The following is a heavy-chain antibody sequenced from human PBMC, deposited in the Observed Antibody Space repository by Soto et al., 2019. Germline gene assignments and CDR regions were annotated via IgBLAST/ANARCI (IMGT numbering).Heavy chain of an antibody. CDR1: GFTFSSYA. J-gene: IGHJ5*02. D-gene: IGHD3-3*01. V-gene: IGHV3-23*01. CDR2: ISGSGGVT. CDR3: AKGGDYDFWSADNRPNWFDP. Sequence: EVQLLESGGGLVQPGGSLRLSCAASGFTFSSYAMSWVRQAPGKGLEWVSAISGSGGVTYCADSVKGRFTISRDNSKNTVSLQMNSLRAEDTALYYCAKGGDYDFWSADNRPNWFDPWGQGTLGTVSS.